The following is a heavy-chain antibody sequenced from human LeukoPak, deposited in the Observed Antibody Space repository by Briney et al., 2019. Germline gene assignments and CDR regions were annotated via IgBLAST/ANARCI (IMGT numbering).Heavy chain of an antibody. CDR3: ARLAQTAVGDFDY. V-gene: IGHV4-39*07. J-gene: IGHJ4*02. CDR2: IRYSGSA. CDR1: GVSMCSSNYH. D-gene: IGHD2-15*01. Sequence: SETLSLTCSVSGVSMCSSNYHWGWIRQPPEKRLEWIGSIRYSGSAYYNPAHKRRAAISVDTSKNQCSVKLSSVTAAGMAEYYGARLAQTAVGDFDYWGQGTLVTVYS.